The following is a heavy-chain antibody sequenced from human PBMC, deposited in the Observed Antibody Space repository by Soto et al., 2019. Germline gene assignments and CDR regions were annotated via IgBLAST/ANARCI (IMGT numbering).Heavy chain of an antibody. D-gene: IGHD5-12*01. CDR1: GFTLDDYG. CDR3: ARNSGYDTGFDY. V-gene: IGHV3-20*04. Sequence: EVQLVESGGGVVRPGGSLRLSCAASGFTLDDYGMSWFRQAPGKGLEWVSGINWNSGTTGYADSVKGRFTISRDNAKNSLYLQMNSLRAEDTALYYCARNSGYDTGFDYWGQGTLVTVSS. CDR2: INWNSGTT. J-gene: IGHJ4*02.